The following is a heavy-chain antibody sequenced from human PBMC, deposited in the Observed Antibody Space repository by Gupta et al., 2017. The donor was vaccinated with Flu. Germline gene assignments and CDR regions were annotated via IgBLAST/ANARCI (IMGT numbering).Heavy chain of an antibody. CDR2: MTPDNGIT. V-gene: IGHV1-8*01. Sequence: QVQLVQSGAEVKKPGASVTVSCKASGYTFTRFDINWVRQATGQGLEWLGWMTPDNGITKYAQKFQGRVTMTRNASIGTAYMELSSLRSEDTAVYYCARGVGAVGDFWGQGTLVTVSS. J-gene: IGHJ4*02. D-gene: IGHD6-19*01. CDR3: ARGVGAVGDF. CDR1: GYTFTRFD.